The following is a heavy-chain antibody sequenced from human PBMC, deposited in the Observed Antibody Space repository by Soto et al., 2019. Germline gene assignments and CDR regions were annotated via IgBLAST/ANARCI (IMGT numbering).Heavy chain of an antibody. J-gene: IGHJ5*02. V-gene: IGHV1-2*02. D-gene: IGHD3-9*01. CDR1: GYTFTAYY. CDR2: INPNSGGT. CDR3: ARETPYYEMLTGHHSILWFDP. Sequence: QVQLVQSGAEVKKPEASVKVSCKASGYTFTAYYMHWVRQAPGQGLELLGWINPNSGGTNYAQKFQGRVTLTRDTSISNAYMELSRLRSDDTAVYFCARETPYYEMLTGHHSILWFDPWGQGTLVTVSS.